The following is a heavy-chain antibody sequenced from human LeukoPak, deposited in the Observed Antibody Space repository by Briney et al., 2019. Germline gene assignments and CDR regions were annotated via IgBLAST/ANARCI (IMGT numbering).Heavy chain of an antibody. V-gene: IGHV1-69*05. J-gene: IGHJ6*03. CDR2: IIPIFGTA. CDR1: GGTFSSYA. CDR3: ASSAARSYYYYMDV. D-gene: IGHD6-6*01. Sequence: ASVKVSCKASGGTFSSYAISWVRQAPGQGLGWMGGIIPIFGTANYAQKFQGRVTITTDESTSTAYMELSSLRSEDTAVYYCASSAARSYYYYMDVWGKGTTVTVSS.